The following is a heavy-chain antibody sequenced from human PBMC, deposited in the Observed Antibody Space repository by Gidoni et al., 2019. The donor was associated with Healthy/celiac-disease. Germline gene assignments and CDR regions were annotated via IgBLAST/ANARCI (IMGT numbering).Heavy chain of an antibody. D-gene: IGHD3-10*01. CDR3: ARERGEKRGRNWFDP. Sequence: QLQLQESAPGLVKPSETLSLTCTVSGGSISSSSYYWGWIRQPPGKGLEWIGSIYYSGSTYYNPSLKSRVTISVDTSKNQFSLKLSSVTAADTAVYYCARERGEKRGRNWFDPWGQGTLVTVSS. CDR1: GGSISSSSYY. CDR2: IYYSGST. J-gene: IGHJ5*02. V-gene: IGHV4-39*07.